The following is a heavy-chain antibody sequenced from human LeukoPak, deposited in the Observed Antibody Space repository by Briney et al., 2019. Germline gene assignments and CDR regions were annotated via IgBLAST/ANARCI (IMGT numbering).Heavy chain of an antibody. CDR1: GFTVSSNY. D-gene: IGHD2-8*01. V-gene: IGHV3-53*01. CDR3: ARPRMDYYGMDV. J-gene: IGHJ6*02. Sequence: TGGSLRLSCAASGFTVSSNYMSWVRQAPGKGLEWVSVIYSGGSTYYADSVKGRFTISRDNSKNTLYLQMNSLRAEDTAVYYCARPRMDYYGMDVWGQGTTVTVSS. CDR2: IYSGGST.